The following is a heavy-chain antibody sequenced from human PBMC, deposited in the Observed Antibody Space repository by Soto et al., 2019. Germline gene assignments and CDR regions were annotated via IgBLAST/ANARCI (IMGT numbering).Heavy chain of an antibody. CDR2: ISGSGGST. V-gene: IGHV3-23*01. CDR3: AKVLVPAAPEPYYYYGMDV. J-gene: IGHJ6*02. Sequence: QPGGSLRLSCAASGFTFSSYAMSWVRQAPGKGLEWVSAISGSGGSTYYADSVKGRFTISRDNSKNTLYPQMNSLRAEDTAVYYCAKVLVPAAPEPYYYYGMDVRGQGTTVTVSS. D-gene: IGHD2-2*01. CDR1: GFTFSSYA.